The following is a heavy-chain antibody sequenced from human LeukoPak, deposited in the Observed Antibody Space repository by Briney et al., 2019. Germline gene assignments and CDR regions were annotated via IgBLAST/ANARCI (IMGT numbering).Heavy chain of an antibody. Sequence: GGSLRLSCAASGFTLSSYWMSWVRQAPGKGLEWVANIKQDGGEKYYVDSVKGRFTISRDNAKNSLYLQMNSLRAEDTAVYFCARALGPGPWYYYYMDVWGKGTTVTVSS. V-gene: IGHV3-7*01. CDR2: IKQDGGEK. D-gene: IGHD2-15*01. J-gene: IGHJ6*03. CDR3: ARALGPGPWYYYYMDV. CDR1: GFTLSSYW.